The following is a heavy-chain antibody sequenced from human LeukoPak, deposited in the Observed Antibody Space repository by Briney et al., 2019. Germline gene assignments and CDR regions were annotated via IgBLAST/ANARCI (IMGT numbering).Heavy chain of an antibody. CDR1: GGSISIYY. Sequence: SETLSLTCTVSGGSISIYYWSWIRQPPGKGLEWIGYIYDSGSTNYNPSLKSRVTISVDTSKNQFSLKLSSVTAADTAMYYCACLTTADAFDIWGQGTMVTVSS. D-gene: IGHD3-22*01. V-gene: IGHV4-59*01. CDR2: IYDSGST. J-gene: IGHJ3*02. CDR3: ACLTTADAFDI.